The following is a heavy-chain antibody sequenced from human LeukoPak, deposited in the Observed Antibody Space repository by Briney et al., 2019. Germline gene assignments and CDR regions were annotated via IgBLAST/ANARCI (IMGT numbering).Heavy chain of an antibody. D-gene: IGHD2-2*01. CDR3: ARDGPYDMAAMSPYYYYGMDV. CDR1: GCTFTSYY. Sequence: GASVKVSCKASGCTFTSYYMHWVRQAPGQGLEWMGIINPSGGSTSYAQKFQGRVTMTRDTSTSTVYMELSSLRSEDTAVYYCARDGPYDMAAMSPYYYYGMDVWGQGTTVTVSS. V-gene: IGHV1-46*01. J-gene: IGHJ6*02. CDR2: INPSGGST.